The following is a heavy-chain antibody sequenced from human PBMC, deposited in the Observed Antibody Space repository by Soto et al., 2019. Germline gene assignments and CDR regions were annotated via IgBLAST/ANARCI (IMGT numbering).Heavy chain of an antibody. Sequence: EVQLVESGGGLVQPGRSLSLSCAASGFTFDDYAMHWVRQAPGKGLEWVSGISWNSGSIGYADSEKGRFTISRDNAKNSLYLQMNSLRAEDTALYYCAKDRYMITFGGVLRNWGQGPLVTVSS. CDR1: GFTFDDYA. D-gene: IGHD3-16*01. V-gene: IGHV3-9*01. CDR3: AKDRYMITFGGVLRN. CDR2: ISWNSGSI. J-gene: IGHJ4*02.